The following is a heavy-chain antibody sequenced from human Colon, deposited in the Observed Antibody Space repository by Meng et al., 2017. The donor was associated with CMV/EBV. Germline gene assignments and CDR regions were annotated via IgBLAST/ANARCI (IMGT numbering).Heavy chain of an antibody. CDR1: GFIFEDYS. Sequence: GESLKISCAASGFIFEDYSMHWVRQAPGKGLEWVSVLQSAGSTYYADSVKGRFIISRDKSKNTLYLQMNSMRADDTAVYYCARVGADTALAFDYWGQGTLVTVSS. J-gene: IGHJ4*02. D-gene: IGHD5-18*01. V-gene: IGHV3-53*01. CDR2: LQSAGST. CDR3: ARVGADTALAFDY.